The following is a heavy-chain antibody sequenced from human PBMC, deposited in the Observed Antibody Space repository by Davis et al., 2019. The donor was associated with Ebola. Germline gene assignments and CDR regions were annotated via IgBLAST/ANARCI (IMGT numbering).Heavy chain of an antibody. Sequence: PSETLSLTCAVSGGSISTDGYSWSWIRQPPGKGLEWIGYIYRSGSTYYSPSLKSRVTISVDRSKNQFSLKLSSVTAADTAVYYCARTVGFWSGYLDYWGQGTLVTVSS. CDR3: ARTVGFWSGYLDY. CDR2: IYRSGST. D-gene: IGHD3-3*01. J-gene: IGHJ4*02. V-gene: IGHV4-30-2*01. CDR1: GGSISTDGYS.